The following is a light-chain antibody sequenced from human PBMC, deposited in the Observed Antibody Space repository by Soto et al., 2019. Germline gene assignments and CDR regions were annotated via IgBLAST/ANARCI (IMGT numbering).Light chain of an antibody. CDR3: QTCGTGIYVV. CDR1: SGHSTYA. Sequence: QAVVTQSPSASASLGASVKLTCTLTSGHSTYAIAWHQQQPEKGPRYLMKVNSDGSHTKGDGIPDRFSGSSSGAERYLTISSLQAEDEADYYCQTCGTGIYVVFGGGTKLTVL. J-gene: IGLJ2*01. V-gene: IGLV4-69*01. CDR2: VNSDGSH.